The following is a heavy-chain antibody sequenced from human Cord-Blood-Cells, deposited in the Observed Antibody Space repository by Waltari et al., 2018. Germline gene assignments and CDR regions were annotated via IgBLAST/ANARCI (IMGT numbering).Heavy chain of an antibody. D-gene: IGHD6-6*01. Sequence: QVQLQESGPGLVKPSETLSLTCTVSGYSISSGYYWGWIRQPPGKGLEWIGSIYHSGSTYDNPSLKSRVTISVDTSKNQFSLKLSSVTAADTAVYYCARSYSSSSAFDIWGQGTMVTVSS. CDR2: IYHSGST. CDR1: GYSISSGYY. J-gene: IGHJ3*02. V-gene: IGHV4-38-2*02. CDR3: ARSYSSSSAFDI.